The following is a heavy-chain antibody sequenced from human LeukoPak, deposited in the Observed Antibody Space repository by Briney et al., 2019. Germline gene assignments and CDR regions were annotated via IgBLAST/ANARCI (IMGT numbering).Heavy chain of an antibody. CDR3: ASLIAAGYFDH. J-gene: IGHJ4*02. Sequence: PSETLSLTCTVSGGSISSSSYSWGWIRQPPGKGLEWIGVIYHSGGTYYNPSLKSRLTMSVDTSKNRFSLKLSSVTATDTAVYYCASLIAAGYFDHWGQGTLVTVSS. V-gene: IGHV4-39*01. CDR2: IYHSGGT. CDR1: GGSISSSSYS. D-gene: IGHD6-13*01.